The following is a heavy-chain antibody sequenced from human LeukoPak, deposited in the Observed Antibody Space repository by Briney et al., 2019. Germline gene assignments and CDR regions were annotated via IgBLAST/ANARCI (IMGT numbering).Heavy chain of an antibody. V-gene: IGHV1-46*01. J-gene: IGHJ4*02. D-gene: IGHD6-13*01. CDR3: ARARIAAAATPGNY. CDR1: GYTFTSYG. CDR2: INPSGGST. Sequence: ASVKVSCKASGYTFTSYGISWVRQAPGQGLEWMGIINPSGGSTGYAQKFQGRVTMTRDTSTSTVYMELSSLRSEDTAVYYCARARIAAAATPGNYWGQGTLVTVSS.